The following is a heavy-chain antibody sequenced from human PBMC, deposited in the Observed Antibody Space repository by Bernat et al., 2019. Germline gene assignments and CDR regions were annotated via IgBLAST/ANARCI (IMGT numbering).Heavy chain of an antibody. Sequence: QITLKESGPTLVKPTQTLTLTSTFSGFSLSTSGVGVGWIRQPPGKALEWLALIYWDDDKRYSPSLKSRLTITKDTSKNQVVLTMTNMDPVDTATYYCAHRRISGSTTGRGAFDIWGQGTMVTVSS. D-gene: IGHD1-26*01. V-gene: IGHV2-5*02. J-gene: IGHJ3*02. CDR1: GFSLSTSGVG. CDR3: AHRRISGSTTGRGAFDI. CDR2: IYWDDDK.